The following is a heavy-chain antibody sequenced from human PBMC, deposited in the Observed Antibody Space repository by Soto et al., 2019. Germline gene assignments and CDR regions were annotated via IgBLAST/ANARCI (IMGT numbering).Heavy chain of an antibody. CDR1: GGPFSGYY. CDR3: ARGLGVGFYAFGYGMDV. V-gene: IGHV4-34*01. CDR2: INHSGTT. D-gene: IGHD3-16*01. J-gene: IGHJ6*02. Sequence: NPSETLSLTCAVFGGPFSGYYWTWIRQSPGKGLEWIGEINHSGTTNCNPSLKSRVTISVDTSKNHFSLNLTSVTAADTAVYYCARGLGVGFYAFGYGMDVWGQGTTVTVSS.